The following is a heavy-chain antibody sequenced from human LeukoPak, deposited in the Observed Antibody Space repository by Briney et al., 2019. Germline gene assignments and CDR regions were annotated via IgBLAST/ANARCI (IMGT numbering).Heavy chain of an antibody. CDR3: AKSPGKARSSIDY. Sequence: GGSLRLSCAASGFTFSSYGMHWVRQAPGKGLEWVAVISYDGGNKYYADSVKGRFTISRDNSKNTLYLQMNSLRAEDTAVYYCAKSPGKARSSIDYWGQGTLVTVSS. V-gene: IGHV3-30*18. CDR2: ISYDGGNK. J-gene: IGHJ4*02. D-gene: IGHD6-6*01. CDR1: GFTFSSYG.